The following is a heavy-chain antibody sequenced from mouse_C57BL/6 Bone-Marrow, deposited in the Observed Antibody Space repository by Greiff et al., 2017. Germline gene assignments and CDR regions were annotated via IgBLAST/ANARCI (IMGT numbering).Heavy chain of an antibody. CDR3: AKPRVLYGFAD. D-gene: IGHD2-14*01. Sequence: EVKVVESGGGLVKPGGSLKLSCAASGFTFSDYGMHWVRQAPEKGLEWVAYISSGSSTIYYADTVKGRFTISRDNAKTTLFLQMTSLRSEDTAMGYCAKPRVLYGFADWGQGTLVTVAA. CDR2: ISSGSSTI. CDR1: GFTFSDYG. V-gene: IGHV5-17*01. J-gene: IGHJ3*01.